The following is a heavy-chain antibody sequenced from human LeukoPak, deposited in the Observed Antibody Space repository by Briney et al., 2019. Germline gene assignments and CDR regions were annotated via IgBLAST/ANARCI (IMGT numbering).Heavy chain of an antibody. CDR1: GGSFSGYY. J-gene: IGHJ5*02. D-gene: IGHD3-16*01. Sequence: SETLSLTCAVYGGSFSGYYWSWIRQPPGEGLEWIGEINHSGSTNYNPSLKSRVTISVDTSKNQFSLKLSSVTAADTAVYYCARGGGDTTQVVWGRKSWFDPWGQGTLVTVSS. V-gene: IGHV4-34*01. CDR3: ARGGGDTTQVVWGRKSWFDP. CDR2: INHSGST.